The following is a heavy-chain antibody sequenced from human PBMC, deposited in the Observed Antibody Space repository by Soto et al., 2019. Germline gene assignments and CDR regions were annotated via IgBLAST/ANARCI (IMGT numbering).Heavy chain of an antibody. CDR2: ISTYSGDT. Sequence: GASVQVPCKASVYTFFTYDISWVRQAPGQGLEWMGWISTYSGDTKYAQKFQGRVTMTTDTSTTTAYLELRSLRSDDTAVYYCARHHGPTTSENWFDPWGQGTLVTVSS. D-gene: IGHD5-12*01. CDR1: VYTFFTYD. J-gene: IGHJ5*02. V-gene: IGHV1-18*01. CDR3: ARHHGPTTSENWFDP.